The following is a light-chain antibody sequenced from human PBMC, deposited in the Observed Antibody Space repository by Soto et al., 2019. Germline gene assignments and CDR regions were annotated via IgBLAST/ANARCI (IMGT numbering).Light chain of an antibody. Sequence: AMTQSPATLSVSPGERATLSCRASQSISSNLAWYQQKPGQSPRLLIYGASTRATGIPARFSGSGSGTEFTLTISSLQSEDFAVYYCQQYNNWPPLTFGGGTKVDI. CDR3: QQYNNWPPLT. J-gene: IGKJ4*01. V-gene: IGKV3-15*01. CDR2: GAS. CDR1: QSISSN.